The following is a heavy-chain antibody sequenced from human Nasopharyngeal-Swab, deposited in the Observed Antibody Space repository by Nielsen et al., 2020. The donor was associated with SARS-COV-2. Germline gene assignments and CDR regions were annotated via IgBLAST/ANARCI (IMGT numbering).Heavy chain of an antibody. J-gene: IGHJ4*02. Sequence: GGSLGLSCAASGFTFDDYGMSWVRQAPGKGLEWVSAISGSGGSTYYADSVKGRFTISRDNSKNTLYLQMNSLRAEDTAVYYCARGRGGFGYGDYVDYWGQGTLVTVSS. CDR2: ISGSGGST. CDR3: ARGRGGFGYGDYVDY. CDR1: GFTFDDYG. D-gene: IGHD4-17*01. V-gene: IGHV3-23*01.